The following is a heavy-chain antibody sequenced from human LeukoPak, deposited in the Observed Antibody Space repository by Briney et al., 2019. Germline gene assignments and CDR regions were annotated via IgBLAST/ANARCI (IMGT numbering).Heavy chain of an antibody. J-gene: IGHJ4*02. D-gene: IGHD3-10*01. CDR1: GFTFSSYG. CDR3: AKYRSYYGSGIDY. CDR2: TQYDGSYK. Sequence: GGSLRLSCAASGFTFSSYGMHWVRQAPGRGLEWVAFTQYDGSYKHYADSVKGRFTVSRDNSKNTLYLQMNSLRAEDTAVYYCAKYRSYYGSGIDYWGQGTLVTVSS. V-gene: IGHV3-30*02.